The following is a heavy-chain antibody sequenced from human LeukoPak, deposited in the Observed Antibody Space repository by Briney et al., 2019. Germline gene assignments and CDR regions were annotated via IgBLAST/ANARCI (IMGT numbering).Heavy chain of an antibody. J-gene: IGHJ6*02. CDR3: ARDYGSGTYYYYGMDV. CDR1: GFTFSSYW. CDR2: INSDGGST. D-gene: IGHD3-10*01. Sequence: GGSLRLSCAASGFTFSSYWMHWVRQAPGEGLVWVSRINSDGGSTSYADSVKGRFTISRDNAKNTLYLQMNSLRAEDTAVYYCARDYGSGTYYYYGMDVWGQGTTVTVSS. V-gene: IGHV3-74*01.